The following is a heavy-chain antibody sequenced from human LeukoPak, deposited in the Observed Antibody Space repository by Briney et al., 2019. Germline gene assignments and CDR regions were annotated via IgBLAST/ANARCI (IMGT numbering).Heavy chain of an antibody. V-gene: IGHV1-69*05. CDR3: ARAVSPNYYYYYYMDV. CDR2: IIPIFGTA. CDR1: GGTFSSYA. Sequence: SVKVSYKASGGTFSSYAISWVRQAPGQGLEWMGRIIPIFGTANYAQKFQGRVTITTDESTSTAYMELSSLRSEDTAVYHCARAVSPNYYYYYYMDVWGKGTTVTVSS. J-gene: IGHJ6*03.